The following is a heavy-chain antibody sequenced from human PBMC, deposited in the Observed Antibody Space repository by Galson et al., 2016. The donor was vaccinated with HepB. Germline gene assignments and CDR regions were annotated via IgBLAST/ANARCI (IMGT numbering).Heavy chain of an antibody. V-gene: IGHV3-23*01. Sequence: SLRLSCAASGFTFNNYGMTWVRQAPGKGLEVVSSISRSGDSTDYADSVKGRFTISRDNSKNTLSLQMNSLSAEDTAVYYCVQGSTAPAVWGKGTTVTVSS. CDR1: GFTFNNYG. CDR3: VQGSTAPAV. CDR2: ISRSGDST. J-gene: IGHJ6*04. D-gene: IGHD1-26*01.